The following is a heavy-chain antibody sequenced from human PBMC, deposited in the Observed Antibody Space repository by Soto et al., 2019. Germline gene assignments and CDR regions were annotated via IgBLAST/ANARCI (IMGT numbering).Heavy chain of an antibody. V-gene: IGHV1-46*01. CDR3: VRSGFDF. CDR1: GYNFTSLY. Sequence: GASVKVSCKASGYNFTSLYAHWVRQAPGQGLEWMGIINPRNGKTTYAQKFQGRVTMTSDTSTATMYMELNGLKSDDTAIYLCVRSGFDFWGPGTLVPVS. D-gene: IGHD2-8*02. CDR2: INPRNGKT. J-gene: IGHJ4*02.